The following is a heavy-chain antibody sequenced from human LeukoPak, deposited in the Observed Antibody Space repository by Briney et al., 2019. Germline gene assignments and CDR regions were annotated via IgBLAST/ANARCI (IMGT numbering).Heavy chain of an antibody. D-gene: IGHD3-3*01. CDR2: VHLDGRT. Sequence: PSGTLSLTCGVSGSSVINTNWWTWVPQPPGKGLEWIGEVHLDGRTNYNPSLESRLTMSVDVSENQVSLKLTSVTAADTAVYYCAREGGFYRPLDYSGQGTLVTVSS. CDR3: AREGGFYRPLDY. V-gene: IGHV4-4*02. J-gene: IGHJ4*02. CDR1: GSSVINTNW.